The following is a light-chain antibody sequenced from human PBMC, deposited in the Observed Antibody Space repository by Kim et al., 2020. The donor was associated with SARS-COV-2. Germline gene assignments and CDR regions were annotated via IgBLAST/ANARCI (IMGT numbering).Light chain of an antibody. CDR2: DAS. Sequence: PGERATLSGRASQSVSSYLAWYQQKPGQAPRLLIYDASNRATGIPARFSGSGSGTDFTLTISSLEPEDFAVYYCQQRSNWPPWTFGQGTKVDIK. V-gene: IGKV3-11*01. CDR1: QSVSSY. J-gene: IGKJ1*01. CDR3: QQRSNWPPWT.